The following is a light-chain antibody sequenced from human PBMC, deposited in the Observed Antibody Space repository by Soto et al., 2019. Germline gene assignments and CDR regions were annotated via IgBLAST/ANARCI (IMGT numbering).Light chain of an antibody. CDR1: QTISTY. CDR3: QQSDSTPYT. Sequence: DIQMTQSPSSLSASVGDRVTITCRASQTISTYLNWYQQKPGKAPRLLIYDASSLLSGVPSRFSGSGSRTDFTLTIASLQPEDFSTYYFQQSDSTPYTFGQETKVEIK. CDR2: DAS. V-gene: IGKV1-39*01. J-gene: IGKJ2*01.